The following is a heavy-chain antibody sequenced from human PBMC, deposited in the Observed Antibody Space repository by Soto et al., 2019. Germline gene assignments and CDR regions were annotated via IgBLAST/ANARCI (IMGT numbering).Heavy chain of an antibody. V-gene: IGHV4-31*03. D-gene: IGHD1-20*01. J-gene: IGHJ1*01. CDR3: ARVITGSAEYFQH. Sequence: PSETLSLTCTVSGGSISSGGYYWSWIRQHPGKGLEWIGYIYYSGSTYYNPSLKSRVTISVDTSKNQFSLKLSSVTAADTAVYYWARVITGSAEYFQHWGQXTLGTVSS. CDR2: IYYSGST. CDR1: GGSISSGGYY.